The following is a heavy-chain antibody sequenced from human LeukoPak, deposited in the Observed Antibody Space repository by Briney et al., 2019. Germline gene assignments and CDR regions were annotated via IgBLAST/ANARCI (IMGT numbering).Heavy chain of an antibody. CDR3: ARGAYSSSSDLGDY. J-gene: IGHJ4*02. D-gene: IGHD6-6*01. CDR1: GGTFSSYA. CDR2: IIPIFGTA. V-gene: IGHV1-69*05. Sequence: SVKVSCKASGGTFSSYAISWVRQAPGQGLEWMGRIIPIFGTANYAQKFQGRVTITTDESTSAAYMELSSLRSEDTAVYYCARGAYSSSSDLGDYWGQGTLVTVSS.